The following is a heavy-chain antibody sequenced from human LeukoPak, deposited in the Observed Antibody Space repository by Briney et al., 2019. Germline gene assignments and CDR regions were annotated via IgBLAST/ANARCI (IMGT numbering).Heavy chain of an antibody. D-gene: IGHD2-8*02. CDR1: SDSIGTYF. Sequence: SETLSLTCTVSSDSIGTYFWHWIRQSPGKGREWMVYIYDSGTTAYNPSLKRRVTMSVDRSTNQFSLKLTSVTAADTAVYYCARRRAESSGPSFYYFYMDVWGKGTTVSVSS. V-gene: IGHV4-59*01. J-gene: IGHJ6*03. CDR2: IYDSGTT. CDR3: ARRRAESSGPSFYYFYMDV.